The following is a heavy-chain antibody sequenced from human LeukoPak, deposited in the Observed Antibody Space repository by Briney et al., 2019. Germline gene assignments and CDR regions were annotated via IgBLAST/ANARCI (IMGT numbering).Heavy chain of an antibody. CDR2: IYSGGST. J-gene: IGHJ1*01. V-gene: IGHV3-53*01. CDR3: AREGSGPRVFQH. CDR1: GFTFSSYA. D-gene: IGHD6-19*01. Sequence: GGSLRLSCAASGFTFSSYAMHWVRQAPGKGLEWVSVIYSGGSTYYTDSVKGRFTLSRDNSKNTLYLQMNSLRAEDAAVYYCAREGSGPRVFQHWGQGTLVTVSS.